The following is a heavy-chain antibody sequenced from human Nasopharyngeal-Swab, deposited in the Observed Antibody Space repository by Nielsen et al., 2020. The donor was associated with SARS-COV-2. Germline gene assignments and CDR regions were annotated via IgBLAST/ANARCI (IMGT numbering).Heavy chain of an antibody. CDR2: IIPIFGTA. Sequence: SVKVSCKASGVTFSSYAISWVRQAPGQGLEWMGGIIPIFGTANYAQKFQGRVTITADKSTSTAYMELSSLRSEDTAVYYCAREGYSYGLGYYYCGMDVWGQGTTVTVSS. D-gene: IGHD5-18*01. J-gene: IGHJ6*02. V-gene: IGHV1-69*06. CDR3: AREGYSYGLGYYYCGMDV. CDR1: GVTFSSYA.